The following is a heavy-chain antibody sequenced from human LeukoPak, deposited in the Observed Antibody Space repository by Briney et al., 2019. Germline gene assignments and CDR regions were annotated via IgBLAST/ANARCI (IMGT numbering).Heavy chain of an antibody. CDR2: IWYDGSNK. D-gene: IGHD2-15*01. CDR3: AKGKGIYYFDY. J-gene: IGHJ4*02. Sequence: PGRSLRLSCAASGFTCSSHGMHWVRQAPGKGLEWVAVIWYDGSNKYYADSVKGRFTISRDNSKNTLYLQMNSLRAEDTAVYYCAKGKGIYYFDYWGQRTLVTVSS. V-gene: IGHV3-33*06. CDR1: GFTCSSHG.